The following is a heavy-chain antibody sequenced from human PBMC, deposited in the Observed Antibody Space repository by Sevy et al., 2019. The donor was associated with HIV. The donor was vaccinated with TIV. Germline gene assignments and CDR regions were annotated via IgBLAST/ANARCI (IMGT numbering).Heavy chain of an antibody. CDR2: LSFGGGEK. CDR3: AREGCTKPHDY. V-gene: IGHV3-23*01. CDR1: GFTFSKYS. J-gene: IGHJ4*02. Sequence: GGSLRLSCAASGFTFSKYSISWFPKPPGKGLEWVSTLSFGGGEKNYADSVKGRFTISRDNSKSSVYLQMNNLRPEDTAVYYCAREGCTKPHDYWGQGTLVTVSS. D-gene: IGHD2-8*01.